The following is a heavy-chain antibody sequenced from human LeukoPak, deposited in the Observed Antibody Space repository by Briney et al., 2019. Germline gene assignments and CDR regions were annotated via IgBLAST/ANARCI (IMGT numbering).Heavy chain of an antibody. Sequence: SETLSLTCTVSGDSISISSYYWGWIRQPPGKGLEWIGSIYYSGDTYYSPSLKSRVTLSQDTSKSQFSLKLISVTAADAAVYYCARLRGYTYGPPGYWGQGTLVTVSS. V-gene: IGHV4-39*01. J-gene: IGHJ4*02. CDR1: GDSISISSYY. CDR2: IYYSGDT. CDR3: ARLRGYTYGPPGY. D-gene: IGHD5-18*01.